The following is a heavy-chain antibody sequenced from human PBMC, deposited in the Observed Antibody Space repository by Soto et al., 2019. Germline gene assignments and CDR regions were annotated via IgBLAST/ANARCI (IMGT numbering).Heavy chain of an antibody. CDR1: GFPFKTYG. V-gene: IGHV3-30*03. CDR2: ISFCVTDK. D-gene: IGHD6-19*01. CDR3: AREQWLREGYLCPMEV. Sequence: HPLGSLSLSCAVSGFPFKTYGMHWVRQAPGKGLEWVAVISFCVTDKYYADSVKGRFSISRDNSKSTLYPQMNNLTADDTAVYYWAREQWLREGYLCPMEVWGKGNTVSVSS. J-gene: IGHJ6*04.